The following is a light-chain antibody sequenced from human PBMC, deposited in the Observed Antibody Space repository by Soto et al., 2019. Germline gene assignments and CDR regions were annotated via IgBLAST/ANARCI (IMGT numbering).Light chain of an antibody. Sequence: QSVLTQPPSASGSPGQSVTISCTGTKNDIGVYDFVSGYQHHPGKAPRLIIYEVVQRPSGVPDRFSGSKSGNTAYLTVSGLRAAYEADYFCKSYAGSNTYVFGSGTKLTVL. CDR2: EVV. J-gene: IGLJ1*01. CDR3: KSYAGSNTYV. CDR1: KNDIGVYDF. V-gene: IGLV2-8*01.